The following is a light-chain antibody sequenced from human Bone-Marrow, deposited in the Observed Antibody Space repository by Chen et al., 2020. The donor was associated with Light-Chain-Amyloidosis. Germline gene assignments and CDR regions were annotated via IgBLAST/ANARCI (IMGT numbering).Light chain of an antibody. CDR3: QSADSSGTYEVI. V-gene: IGLV3-25*03. CDR2: RDT. Sequence: YELTQPPSVSLSSGQTARITCSGDALPTKYAYWYQQKPGQAPVLVIHRDTERPSGISERFSGSSSGTTATLTISGVQAEDEADYHCQSADSSGTYEVIFGGGTKLTVL. J-gene: IGLJ2*01. CDR1: ALPTKY.